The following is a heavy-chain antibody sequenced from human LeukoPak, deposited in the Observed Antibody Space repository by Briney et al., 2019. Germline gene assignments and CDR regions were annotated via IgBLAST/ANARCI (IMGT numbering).Heavy chain of an antibody. V-gene: IGHV3-73*01. D-gene: IGHD4-17*01. Sequence: GGSLRLSCAASGFTFSGSAMHWVRQASGKGLEWVGRIRSKANSYATAYAASVKGRFTISRDDSKNTAYLQMNSLRAEDTAVYYCARNAYGAQTPSDVWGQGTTVTVSS. CDR3: ARNAYGAQTPSDV. CDR1: GFTFSGSA. CDR2: IRSKANSYAT. J-gene: IGHJ6*02.